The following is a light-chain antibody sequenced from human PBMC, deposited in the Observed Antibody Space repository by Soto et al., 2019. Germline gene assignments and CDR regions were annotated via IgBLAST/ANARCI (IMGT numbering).Light chain of an antibody. V-gene: IGLV2-8*01. CDR2: GVS. CDR1: GRDFGGYNS. J-gene: IGLJ1*01. CDR3: CSFAGGNTYG. Sequence: SALNQPPSASGAPGQSVTISFTGTGRDFGGYNSVSWYQQHPGKAPQLIIYGVSQRPSGVPDRFSGSKSGNTASLTVSGLQADDEADYFCCSFAGGNTYGLGSGTKVIV.